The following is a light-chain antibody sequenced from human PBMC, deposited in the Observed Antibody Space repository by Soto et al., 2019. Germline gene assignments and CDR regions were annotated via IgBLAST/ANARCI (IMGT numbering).Light chain of an antibody. J-gene: IGKJ1*01. CDR1: QSVSTW. CDR2: DVS. CDR3: QQYDNSRT. V-gene: IGKV1-5*01. Sequence: DIQLTQSPSTLSASVGDRVTITCRASQSVSTWLAWYQQKPGRAPRLLIYDVSNLESGVPPRFSGTGSGTEFTLTITSLQPEYFAVYYFQQYDNSRTFGQGTKVDIK.